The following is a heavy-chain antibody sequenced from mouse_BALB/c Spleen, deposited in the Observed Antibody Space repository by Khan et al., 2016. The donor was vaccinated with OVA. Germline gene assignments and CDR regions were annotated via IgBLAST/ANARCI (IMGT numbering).Heavy chain of an antibody. J-gene: IGHJ2*01. CDR3: AREEALYYFAY. V-gene: IGHV1-76*01. D-gene: IGHD1-1*01. CDR2: IYPGTDNT. Sequence: VELVESGAELVRPGASVKLSCKTSGYIFTSYWIHWVKQRSGQCLEWIARIYPGTDNTYYNEKLRDKATLTADKSSSTAYIQLSSLKSEDSAVYFCAREEALYYFAYWGQGTTLTVSS. CDR1: GYIFTSYW.